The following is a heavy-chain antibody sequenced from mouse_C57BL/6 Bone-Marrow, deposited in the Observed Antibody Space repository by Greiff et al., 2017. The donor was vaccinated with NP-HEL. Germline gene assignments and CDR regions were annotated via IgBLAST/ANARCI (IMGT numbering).Heavy chain of an antibody. D-gene: IGHD2-3*01. CDR3: TTYDGYYPFAY. CDR2: IDPENGDT. Sequence: EVKLVESGAELVRPGASVKLSCTASGFNIKDDYMNWVKQRPEQGLEWIGWIDPENGDTEYASKFQGKATITADTSSNTAYLQLSSLTSEDTAVYYCTTYDGYYPFAYWGQGTLVTVSA. J-gene: IGHJ3*01. CDR1: GFNIKDDY. V-gene: IGHV14-4*01.